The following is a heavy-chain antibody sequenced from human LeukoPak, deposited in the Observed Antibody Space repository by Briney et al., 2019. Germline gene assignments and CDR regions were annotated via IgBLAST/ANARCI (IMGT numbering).Heavy chain of an antibody. V-gene: IGHV1-69*13. Sequence: SVKVSCKASGYTFTSYGISWVRQAPGQGLEWMGGIIPIFGTANYAQKFQGRVTITADESTSTAYMELSSLRSEDTAVYYCARDRPTYYDFWSGYYTGYYYYGMDVWGQGTTVTVSS. CDR2: IIPIFGTA. CDR3: ARDRPTYYDFWSGYYTGYYYYGMDV. D-gene: IGHD3-3*01. J-gene: IGHJ6*02. CDR1: GYTFTSYG.